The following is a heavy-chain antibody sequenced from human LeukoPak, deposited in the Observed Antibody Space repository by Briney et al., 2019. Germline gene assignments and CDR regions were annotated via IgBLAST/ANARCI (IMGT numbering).Heavy chain of an antibody. Sequence: GASVNVSCKASGYTFTDYYMHWVQQAPGKGLEWMGRVDPEDGETIYAEKFQGRVTITADTSTDTAYMELSSLRSEDTAVYYCATVKVGATTSHYFDYWGQGTLVTVSS. CDR2: VDPEDGET. D-gene: IGHD1-26*01. J-gene: IGHJ4*02. CDR3: ATVKVGATTSHYFDY. CDR1: GYTFTDYY. V-gene: IGHV1-69-2*01.